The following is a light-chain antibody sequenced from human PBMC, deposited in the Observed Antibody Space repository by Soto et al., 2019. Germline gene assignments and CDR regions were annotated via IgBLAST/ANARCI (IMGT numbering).Light chain of an antibody. J-gene: IGKJ3*01. CDR1: QSVLYSSINKNY. Sequence: DIVMTQSPDSLAVSLGERATINCKSSQSVLYSSINKNYLAWYQQKPGQPPRLLIYWASGRESGVPDRFSGSASGTDFTLTISSLQAEDVAVYYCQQYFSAPFTFGPGTKVDIK. CDR2: WAS. V-gene: IGKV4-1*01. CDR3: QQYFSAPFT.